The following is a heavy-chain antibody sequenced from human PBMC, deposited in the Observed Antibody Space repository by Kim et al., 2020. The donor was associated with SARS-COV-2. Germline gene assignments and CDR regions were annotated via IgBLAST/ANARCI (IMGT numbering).Heavy chain of an antibody. D-gene: IGHD5-18*01. Sequence: GGSLRLSCAASGFTFSDYYMSWIRQVPGKGLEWVSYISSSSNYIKYADSVKGRFTISRDNAKNSLYLQMNSLRAEDTAVYYCARDYGRRGYSYGYSFSYCGQETLGTVSS. CDR3: ARDYGRRGYSYGYSFSY. V-gene: IGHV3-11*06. J-gene: IGHJ4*02. CDR1: GFTFSDYY. CDR2: ISSSSNYI.